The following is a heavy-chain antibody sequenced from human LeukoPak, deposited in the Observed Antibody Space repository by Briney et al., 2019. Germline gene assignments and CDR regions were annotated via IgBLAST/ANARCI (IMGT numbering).Heavy chain of an antibody. CDR2: ISSSSSYI. CDR3: ARGGHRAGYSSGWYTGEFDY. CDR1: GFTFSSYS. J-gene: IGHJ4*02. D-gene: IGHD6-19*01. V-gene: IGHV3-21*01. Sequence: PGGSLRLSCAASGFTFSSYSMNWVRQAPGKGLEWVSSISSSSSYIYYADSVKGRFTISRDNAKNSLYLQMNSLRAEDTAVYYCARGGHRAGYSSGWYTGEFDYWGQGTPVTVSS.